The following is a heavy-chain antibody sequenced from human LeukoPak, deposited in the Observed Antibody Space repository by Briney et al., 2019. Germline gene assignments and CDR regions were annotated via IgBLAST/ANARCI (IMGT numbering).Heavy chain of an antibody. CDR2: ISYDGSNK. D-gene: IGHD6-19*01. CDR3: ARRLAVAGNFDY. Sequence: GGSLRLSCAASGFTFSSYAMHWVRQAPGKGLEWVAVISYDGSNKYYADSVKGRFTISRDNSKNTLYLQMNSLRVEDTAVYYCARRLAVAGNFDYWGQGALVTVSS. V-gene: IGHV3-30-3*01. CDR1: GFTFSSYA. J-gene: IGHJ4*02.